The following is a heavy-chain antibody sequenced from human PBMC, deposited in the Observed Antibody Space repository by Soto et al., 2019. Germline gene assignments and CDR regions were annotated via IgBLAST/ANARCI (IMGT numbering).Heavy chain of an antibody. CDR3: AKGGEGSCSRTSCLYFSDS. CDR1: GFTFRTYA. V-gene: IGHV3-23*01. Sequence: GGSLRLSCASSGFTFRTYAMSWVRQAPGKGLEWVSTISDSGTTYYANSVKGRFTISRDNSRNTLDLQMNSLRVEDTAVYYCAKGGEGSCSRTSCLYFSDSWGQGTLVTVSS. D-gene: IGHD2-2*01. CDR2: ISDSGTT. J-gene: IGHJ5*02.